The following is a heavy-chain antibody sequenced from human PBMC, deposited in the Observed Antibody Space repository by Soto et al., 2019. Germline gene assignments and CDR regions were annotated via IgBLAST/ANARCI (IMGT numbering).Heavy chain of an antibody. Sequence: HLVQSGAEVKKAGSSVKVSCKASGGTVSSYAITWVRQAPGKGLEWMGVFIPIFVSAHYAPKFQGRITITADESTRTAYMELSGLTSEDTAIYYCARDVSSDTTGFRGYDLWGQGTQVTVSS. CDR2: FIPIFVSA. CDR1: GGTVSSYA. V-gene: IGHV1-69*01. D-gene: IGHD3-10*01. J-gene: IGHJ4*02. CDR3: ARDVSSDTTGFRGYDL.